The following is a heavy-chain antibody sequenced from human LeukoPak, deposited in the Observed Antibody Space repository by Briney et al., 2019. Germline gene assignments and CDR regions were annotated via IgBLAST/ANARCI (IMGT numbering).Heavy chain of an antibody. CDR2: IGSSGGT. D-gene: IGHD6-19*01. CDR3: AKVASGADY. Sequence: GGSLRLSCAASGFTFNSYVMAWVRQAPGRGLDWVPSIGSSGGTSYPDSVKGRFTISRDNSKNTLYLQMNSLRAEDTAIYYCAKVASGADYWGQGTLVTVS. V-gene: IGHV3-23*01. CDR1: GFTFNSYV. J-gene: IGHJ4*02.